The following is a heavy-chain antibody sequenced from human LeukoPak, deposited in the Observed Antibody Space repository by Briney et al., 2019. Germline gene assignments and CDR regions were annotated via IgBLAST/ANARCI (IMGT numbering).Heavy chain of an antibody. CDR1: GYTFTGYY. D-gene: IGHD6-6*01. Sequence: GPVKVSCKASGYTFTGYYMHWVRQAPGQGLEWMGWINPNSGGTNYAQKFQGWVTMTRDTPISTAYMELSRLRSDDTAVYYCARDGESSSSGFDYWGQGTLVTVSS. CDR3: ARDGESSSSGFDY. CDR2: INPNSGGT. J-gene: IGHJ4*02. V-gene: IGHV1-2*04.